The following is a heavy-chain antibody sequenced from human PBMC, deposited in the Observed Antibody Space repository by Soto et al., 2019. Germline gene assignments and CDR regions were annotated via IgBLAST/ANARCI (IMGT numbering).Heavy chain of an antibody. V-gene: IGHV1-69*01. CDR1: GGTFSNFA. D-gene: IGHD3-16*02. CDR3: ARSTWGTYRYPGDYYYGMDV. CDR2: IFPVSGTS. Sequence: QVQLVQSGAEVKRPGSSVKVSCQASGGTFSNFAFSWVRLAPGQGLQWMGGIFPVSGTSNIAQSLQGRVTITADESTTTILMELRSLRSEDTAVYYCARSTWGTYRYPGDYYYGMDVWGQGTSVTVSS. J-gene: IGHJ6*02.